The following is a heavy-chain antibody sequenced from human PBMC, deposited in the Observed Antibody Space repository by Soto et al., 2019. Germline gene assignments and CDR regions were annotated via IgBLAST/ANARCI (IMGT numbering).Heavy chain of an antibody. CDR2: ISSNGGST. CDR3: VKESYYYFDY. CDR1: GFTFSSYA. V-gene: IGHV3-64D*06. Sequence: RWSLRLSCSASGFTFSSYAMHWFRQAPGKGLEYVSAISSNGGSTYYADSVKGRFTISRDNSKNTLYLQMSSLRAEDTAVYYCVKESYYYFDYWGQGTLVTVSS. D-gene: IGHD3-10*01. J-gene: IGHJ4*02.